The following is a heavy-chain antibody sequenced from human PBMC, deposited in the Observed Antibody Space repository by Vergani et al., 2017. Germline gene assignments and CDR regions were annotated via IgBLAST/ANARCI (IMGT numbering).Heavy chain of an antibody. Sequence: EVQLVQSGAEVKKPGESLKISCKGSGYSFTSYWIGWVRQMPGKGLEWMGIIYPGDSDTRYSPSFQGQVTISADKSISTAYLQWSSLKASDTAMYYCARRAIGSGSYYIFDAFDIWGQGTMVTVSS. J-gene: IGHJ3*02. CDR2: IYPGDSDT. CDR3: ARRAIGSGSYYIFDAFDI. D-gene: IGHD3-10*01. CDR1: GYSFTSYW. V-gene: IGHV5-51*01.